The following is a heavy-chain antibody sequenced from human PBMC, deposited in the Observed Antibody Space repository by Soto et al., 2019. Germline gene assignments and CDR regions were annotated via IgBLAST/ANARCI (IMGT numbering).Heavy chain of an antibody. J-gene: IGHJ4*02. CDR1: GYTFTNYY. CDR2: INPNVGST. V-gene: IGHV1-46*01. CDR3: VRDYDILTAYQYYFDY. D-gene: IGHD3-9*01. Sequence: ASVKVSCKASGYTFTNYYMHWVRQAPGQGPEWMGIINPNVGSTTYAQRFQGRFTITRDTSTSTVYMELSRLRPEDTAVYYCVRDYDILTAYQYYFDYWGQGTLVTVSS.